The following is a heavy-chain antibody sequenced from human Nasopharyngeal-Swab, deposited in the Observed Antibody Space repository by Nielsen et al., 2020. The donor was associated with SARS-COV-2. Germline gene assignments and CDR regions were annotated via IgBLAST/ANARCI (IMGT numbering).Heavy chain of an antibody. CDR2: ISSSGGST. CDR3: AKDDVVRGDAFDI. CDR1: GFPFHIYS. Sequence: GESLKLSCIASGFPFHIYSMALVRRTPGRGLQWVSGISSSGGSTYYTDSVKGRFAVSRDNSRNTLYLQMHSLRVEDTALYYCAKDDVVRGDAFDIWGQGTMVTVSS. D-gene: IGHD3-10*01. V-gene: IGHV3-23*01. J-gene: IGHJ3*02.